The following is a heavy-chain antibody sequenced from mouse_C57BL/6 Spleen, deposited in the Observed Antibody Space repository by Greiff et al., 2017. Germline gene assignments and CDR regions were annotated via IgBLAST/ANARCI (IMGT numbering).Heavy chain of an antibody. CDR1: GFNIKDYY. V-gene: IGHV14-2*01. CDR3: ASDYGTRYFDY. D-gene: IGHD1-1*01. Sequence: EVKLMESGAELVKPGASVKLSCTASGFNIKDYYMHWVKQRTEQGLEWIGRIDPEDGETKYAPKFQGKATITADTSSNTAYLQLSSLTSEDTAVYYCASDYGTRYFDYWGQGTTLTVSS. J-gene: IGHJ2*01. CDR2: IDPEDGET.